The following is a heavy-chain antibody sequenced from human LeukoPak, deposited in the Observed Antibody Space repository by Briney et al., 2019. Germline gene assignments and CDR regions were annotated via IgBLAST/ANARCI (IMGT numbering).Heavy chain of an antibody. D-gene: IGHD3-9*01. CDR2: IYYSGST. CDR3: ARGGYDILTVGEFDP. Sequence: PSETLSLTCTVSGGSISSYYWSWIRQPPGKGLEWIGYIYYSGSTNYNPSLKSRVTISVDTSKNQFSLKLSSVTAADTAVYYCARGGYDILTVGEFDPWGQGTLVTVSS. CDR1: GGSISSYY. V-gene: IGHV4-59*01. J-gene: IGHJ5*02.